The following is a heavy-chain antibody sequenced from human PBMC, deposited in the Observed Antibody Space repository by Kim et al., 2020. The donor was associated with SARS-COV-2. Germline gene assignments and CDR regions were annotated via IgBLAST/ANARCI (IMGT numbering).Heavy chain of an antibody. J-gene: IGHJ4*02. D-gene: IGHD2-21*01. CDR2: MNPNSGNT. Sequence: ASVKVSCKASGYTFTRYDMNWVRQATGQGLEWMGGMNPNSGNTGYSQRFHGRVTMTRNTSISTAYMELSSLKSEDTAVYYCARGPSCGRTSAACPYYFDYWGQGTLVTVSS. V-gene: IGHV1-8*01. CDR3: ARGPSCGRTSAACPYYFDY. CDR1: GYTFTRYD.